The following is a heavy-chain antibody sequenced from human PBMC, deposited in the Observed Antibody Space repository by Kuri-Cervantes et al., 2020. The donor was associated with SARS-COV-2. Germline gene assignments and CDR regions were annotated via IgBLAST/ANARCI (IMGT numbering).Heavy chain of an antibody. CDR1: GGSISSYY. CDR3: ARAIAAAAPFDY. D-gene: IGHD6-13*01. CDR2: IYYSGRT. J-gene: IGHJ4*02. Sequence: SETLSLTCTVSGGSISSYYWSWIRQPPGKGLEWIGYIYYSGRTNYNPSLKSRVTISVDTSKNQFSLKLSSVNAADTAVYYCARAIAAAAPFDYWGQGTLVTVSS. V-gene: IGHV4-59*01.